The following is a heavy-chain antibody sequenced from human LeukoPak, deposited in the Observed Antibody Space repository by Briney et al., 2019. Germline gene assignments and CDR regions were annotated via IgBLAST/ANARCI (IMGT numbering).Heavy chain of an antibody. CDR3: ARCYGSGNYRPHAFEI. CDR2: IYYSGST. V-gene: IGHV4-39*02. J-gene: IGHJ3*02. Sequence: SETLSLTCTVPGGSISSSTYYWGWIRQSPGKGLEWIGSIYYSGSTFYNPSLKSRVTISVDTSKNHFSLKLSSVTAADTAVYYCARCYGSGNYRPHAFEIWGQGTMVTVSS. CDR1: GGSISSSTYY. D-gene: IGHD3-10*01.